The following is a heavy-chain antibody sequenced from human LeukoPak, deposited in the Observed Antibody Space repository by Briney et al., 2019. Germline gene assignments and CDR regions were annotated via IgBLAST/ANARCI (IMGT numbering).Heavy chain of an antibody. V-gene: IGHV4-38-2*02. J-gene: IGHJ2*01. CDR2: IYASGST. Sequence: PSETLSLTCTVSGYSISSGYYWGWIRQPPGKGLEWIGRIYASGSTNYNPSLKRRVTMSVDTSKNQFSLKLSYVPAADTAVYYCARDVLLENRLSWYFDLWGRGTLVTVSS. CDR1: GYSISSGYY. D-gene: IGHD2-15*01. CDR3: ARDVLLENRLSWYFDL.